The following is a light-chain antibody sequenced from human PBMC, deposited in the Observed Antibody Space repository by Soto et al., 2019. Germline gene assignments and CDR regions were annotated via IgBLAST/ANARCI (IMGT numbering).Light chain of an antibody. V-gene: IGKV3-20*01. Sequence: EIVLTQSPGTLSLYPEETATLSCRASQSISGNYLAWYHHKPGQAPRLLIYDSSRRATGIPDRFSGSVSGKDYALNVSRLEPEVCAIYFCRQCSGSIIFGQGTRLEIE. CDR3: RQCSGSII. CDR1: QSISGNY. J-gene: IGKJ5*01. CDR2: DSS.